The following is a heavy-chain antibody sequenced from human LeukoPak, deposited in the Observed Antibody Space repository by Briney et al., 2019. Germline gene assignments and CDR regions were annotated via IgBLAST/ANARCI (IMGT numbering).Heavy chain of an antibody. D-gene: IGHD6-19*01. CDR2: ISGSSSFI. V-gene: IGHV3-21*01. CDR1: GFTFSSYS. CDR3: ARDGSVAVASNFDY. Sequence: GGSLRLSCAASGFTFSSYSMNWVRQAPGKGLEWVSSISGSSSFIFYADSVKGRFTISRDNAKNSLYLQMNSLRAEDTAVYYCARDGSVAVASNFDYWGQGTLVTVSS. J-gene: IGHJ4*02.